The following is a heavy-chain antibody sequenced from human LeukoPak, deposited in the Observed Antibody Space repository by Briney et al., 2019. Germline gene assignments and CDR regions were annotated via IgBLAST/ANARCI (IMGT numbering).Heavy chain of an antibody. CDR2: IYYSGST. CDR3: ARGGYCSGGSCYLSVDY. D-gene: IGHD2-15*01. V-gene: IGHV4-31*03. CDR1: GGSISSGGYY. Sequence: SETLSLTCTVSGGSISSGGYYWSWIRRHPGKGLEWIGLIYYSGSTYYNPSLKSRVTISVDTSKNQFSLKLSSVTAADTAVYYCARGGYCSGGSCYLSVDYWGQGTLVTVSS. J-gene: IGHJ4*02.